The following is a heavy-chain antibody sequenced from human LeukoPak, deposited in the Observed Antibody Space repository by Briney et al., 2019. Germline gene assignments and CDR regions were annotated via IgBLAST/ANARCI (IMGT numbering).Heavy chain of an antibody. D-gene: IGHD1-1*01. V-gene: IGHV3-30*02. CDR2: IRYDGSNK. Sequence: GGSLRLSCAASGFTFSGYGMHGVRQAPGKGLEGGAFIRYDGSNKYYVDSVKGRFTISTDNSKNTLYLQMNSLRAEDTAVYYCARTTGKDAYYFYGMHVWGQGTTVTVSS. CDR1: GFTFSGYG. J-gene: IGHJ6*02. CDR3: ARTTGKDAYYFYGMHV.